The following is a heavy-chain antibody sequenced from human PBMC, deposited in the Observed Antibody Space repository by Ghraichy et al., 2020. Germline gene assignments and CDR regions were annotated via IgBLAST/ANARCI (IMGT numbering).Heavy chain of an antibody. D-gene: IGHD3-22*01. V-gene: IGHV3-49*03. Sequence: GGSLRLSCTASGFTFGDYAMSWFRQAPGKGLEWVGFIRSKAYGGTTEYAASVKGRFTISRDDSKSIAYLQMNSLKTEDTAVYYCTRDSPIWYYYDSSGYSPFDYWGQGTLVTVSS. J-gene: IGHJ4*02. CDR2: IRSKAYGGTT. CDR1: GFTFGDYA. CDR3: TRDSPIWYYYDSSGYSPFDY.